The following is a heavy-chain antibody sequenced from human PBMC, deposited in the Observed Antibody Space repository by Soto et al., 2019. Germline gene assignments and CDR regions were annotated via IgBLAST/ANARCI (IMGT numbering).Heavy chain of an antibody. Sequence: SETLSLTCAVSGGSISSGGYSWSWIRQPPGKGLEWIGYIYHSGSTYYNPSLKSRVTISVDRSKNQFSLKLSSVTAADTAVYYCAREVAGAFDPWGQGTLVTVSS. D-gene: IGHD6-19*01. J-gene: IGHJ5*02. CDR1: GGSISSGGYS. V-gene: IGHV4-30-2*01. CDR3: AREVAGAFDP. CDR2: IYHSGST.